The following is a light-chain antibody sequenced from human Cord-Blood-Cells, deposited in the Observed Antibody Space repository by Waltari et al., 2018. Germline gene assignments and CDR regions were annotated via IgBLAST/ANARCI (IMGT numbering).Light chain of an antibody. CDR3: SSYTSSSTVV. V-gene: IGLV2-14*01. Sequence: QSALTQPASVSGSPGQSITISCTGTSSDVGGYNYVSCYQQPPGKAPKLLIYDVSNRPSGVSNRFSCSKSGNTASLTISGLQAEDEADYYCSSYTSSSTVVFGGGTKLTVL. J-gene: IGLJ2*01. CDR2: DVS. CDR1: SSDVGGYNY.